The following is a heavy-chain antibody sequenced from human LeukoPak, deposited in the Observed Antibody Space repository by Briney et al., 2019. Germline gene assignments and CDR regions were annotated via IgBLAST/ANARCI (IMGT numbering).Heavy chain of an antibody. D-gene: IGHD3-22*01. CDR3: AKDMYYSDCSGYSPPRATPN. V-gene: IGHV3-23*01. CDR2: ISGSGGST. CDR1: GFTFSSYA. J-gene: IGHJ4*02. Sequence: GGSLRLSCAASGFTFSSYAMSWVRQAPGKGLEWVSAISGSGGSTYYADSVKGRFTISRDNSKNTLYLQMNSLRAEDTAVYYCAKDMYYSDCSGYSPPRATPNWGQGTLVTVSS.